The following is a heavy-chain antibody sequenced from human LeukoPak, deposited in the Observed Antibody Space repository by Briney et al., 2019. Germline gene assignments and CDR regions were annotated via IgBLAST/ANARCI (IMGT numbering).Heavy chain of an antibody. J-gene: IGHJ4*02. CDR3: AGARVPTVDFDY. V-gene: IGHV4-4*07. CDR2: IYTSGST. CDR1: GGSISSYY. D-gene: IGHD4-17*01. Sequence: SETLSLTCTVSGGSISSYYWSWIRQPAGKGLEWIGRIYTSGSTNYNPSLKSRVTISVDTSKNQFSLKLTSVTAADTAVYYCAGARVPTVDFDYWGQGTLVTVSS.